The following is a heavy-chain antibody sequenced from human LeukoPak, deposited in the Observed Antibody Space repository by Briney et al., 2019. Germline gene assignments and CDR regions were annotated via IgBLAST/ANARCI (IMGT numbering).Heavy chain of an antibody. J-gene: IGHJ4*02. V-gene: IGHV4-31*03. CDR2: IYYSGST. D-gene: IGHD5-24*01. CDR1: GGSLSSGGYY. CDR3: ARVGDGYNIDY. Sequence: SETLSLTCTVSGGSLSSGGYYWSWIRQHPGKGLEWIGYIYYSGSTYYNPSLKSRVTISVDTSKNQFSLKLSSVTAADTAVYYCARVGDGYNIDYWGQGTLVTVSS.